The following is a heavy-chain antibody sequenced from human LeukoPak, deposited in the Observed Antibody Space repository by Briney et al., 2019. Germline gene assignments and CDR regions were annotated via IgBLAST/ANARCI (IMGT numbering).Heavy chain of an antibody. J-gene: IGHJ4*02. V-gene: IGHV1-69*13. CDR1: GGTFSSYA. CDR2: IIPIFGTA. Sequence: ASVKVSCKASGGTFSSYAISWVRQAPGQGLEWMGGIIPIFGTANYAQKFQGRVTITADEYTSTAYMELSSLRSEDTAVYYCARDHGTYGGNPRGDYWGQGTLVTVSS. CDR3: ARDHGTYGGNPRGDY. D-gene: IGHD4-23*01.